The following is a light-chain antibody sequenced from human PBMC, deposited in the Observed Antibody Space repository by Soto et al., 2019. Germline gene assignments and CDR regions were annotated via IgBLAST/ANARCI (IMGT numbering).Light chain of an antibody. CDR3: NSYTSSSTYV. J-gene: IGLJ1*01. Sequence: QSVLTQPASVSGSPGQSITISCTGTSSDVGGYSRVSWYQHHPGKAPKLIIYEVSDRPSGVSNRFSGSKSGNTASLTISGLQAEDEADYYCNSYTSSSTYVFGTGTKVTVL. CDR2: EVS. CDR1: SSDVGGYSR. V-gene: IGLV2-14*01.